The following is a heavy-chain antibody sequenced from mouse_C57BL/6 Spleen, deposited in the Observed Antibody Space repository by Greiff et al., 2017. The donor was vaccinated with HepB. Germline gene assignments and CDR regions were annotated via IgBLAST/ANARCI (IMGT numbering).Heavy chain of an antibody. D-gene: IGHD2-4*01. CDR2: ISSGSSTI. CDR1: GFTFSDYG. CDR3: ARVYYDYGHFDY. Sequence: EVNVVESGGGLVKPGGSLKLSCAASGFTFSDYGMHWVRQAPEKGLEWVAYISSGSSTIYYADTVKGRFTIARDNAKNTLFLQMTSLRSEDTAMYYCARVYYDYGHFDYWGQGTTLTVSS. J-gene: IGHJ2*01. V-gene: IGHV5-17*01.